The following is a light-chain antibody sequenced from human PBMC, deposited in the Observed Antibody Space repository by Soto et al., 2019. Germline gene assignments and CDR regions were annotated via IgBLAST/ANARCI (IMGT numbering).Light chain of an antibody. CDR3: QQYNNWPIT. CDR1: QSVSSN. CDR2: GAS. V-gene: IGKV3-15*01. Sequence: EIVLTQSPGTLSLSPGERATLSCRASQSVSSNLAWYQQKPGQAPRLLTYGASTRATGIPARFSGSGSGTEFTLTISSLQSEDFAVYYCQQYNNWPITFGGGTKV. J-gene: IGKJ4*01.